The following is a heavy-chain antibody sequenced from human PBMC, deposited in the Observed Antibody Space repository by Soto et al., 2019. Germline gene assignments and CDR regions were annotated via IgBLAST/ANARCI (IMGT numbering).Heavy chain of an antibody. CDR3: ASPDPRYCSSSSYDFGVPYYYGMDV. V-gene: IGHV1-24*01. D-gene: IGHD2-2*01. J-gene: IGHJ6*02. Sequence: ASEKVSCKVSGCTLTELSMHWVRRAPGKGLEWMGGFDPEDGETIYEQKFQGRVTMTANTSTDKAYMELSSLRSEDTAVYDCASPDPRYCSSSSYDFGVPYYYGMDVWGQGTTVTVSS. CDR2: FDPEDGET. CDR1: GCTLTELS.